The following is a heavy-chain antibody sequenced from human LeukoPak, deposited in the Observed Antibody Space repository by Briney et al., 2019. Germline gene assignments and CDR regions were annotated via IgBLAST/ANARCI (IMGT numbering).Heavy chain of an antibody. D-gene: IGHD3-16*02. Sequence: SQTLSLTCTVSGGSISSGVYYWTWIRQHPGRGLEWIGYIYNSGSTNYNPSLKSRVTISVDTSKNQFSLKLSSVTAADTAVYYCARGCSSTFGGVIVIGNWFDPWGQGTLVTVSS. V-gene: IGHV4-31*03. CDR3: ARGCSSTFGGVIVIGNWFDP. J-gene: IGHJ5*02. CDR1: GGSISSGVYY. CDR2: IYNSGST.